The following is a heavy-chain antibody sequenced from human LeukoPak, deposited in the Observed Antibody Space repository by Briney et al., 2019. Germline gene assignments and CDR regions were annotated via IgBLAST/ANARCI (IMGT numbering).Heavy chain of an antibody. D-gene: IGHD3-10*01. V-gene: IGHV4-34*01. CDR1: GGSFSGYY. Sequence: SETLSLTCAVYGGSFSGYYWSWIRQPPGKGLEWIGEINHSGSTNYNPSLKSRVTMSVDTSKNQFSLKLSSVTAADTAVYYCARGRGITMVRGVIGPGYYYMDVWGKGTTVTVSS. CDR3: ARGRGITMVRGVIGPGYYYMDV. J-gene: IGHJ6*03. CDR2: INHSGST.